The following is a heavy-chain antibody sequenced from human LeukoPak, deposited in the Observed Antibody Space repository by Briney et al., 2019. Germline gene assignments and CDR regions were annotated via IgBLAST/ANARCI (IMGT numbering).Heavy chain of an antibody. J-gene: IGHJ6*02. Sequence: GGSLRLSCAASGFTFSSYGMHWVRQAPGKGLEWVAVISYDGSNKYYADYVKGRFTISRDNSKNTLYLQMNSLRAEDTAVYYCAALSHGMDVWGQGTTVTVSS. CDR1: GFTFSSYG. CDR2: ISYDGSNK. V-gene: IGHV3-30*03. CDR3: AALSHGMDV.